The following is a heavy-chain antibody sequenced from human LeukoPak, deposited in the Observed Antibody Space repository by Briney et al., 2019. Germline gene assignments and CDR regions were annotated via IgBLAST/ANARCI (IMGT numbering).Heavy chain of an antibody. J-gene: IGHJ4*02. Sequence: SETLSLTCVVSGYSISSGYYWGWIRQSPGKGLEWTGSIYHSGSTYYNPSLKSRVTISVDTSKNQFSLKLSSVTAADTAVYYCARSHCSSTICSFDYWGQGTLVTVSS. CDR1: GYSISSGYY. D-gene: IGHD2-2*01. CDR2: IYHSGST. CDR3: ARSHCSSTICSFDY. V-gene: IGHV4-38-2*01.